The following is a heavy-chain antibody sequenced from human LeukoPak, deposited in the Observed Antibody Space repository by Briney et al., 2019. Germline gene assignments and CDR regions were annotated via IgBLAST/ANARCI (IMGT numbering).Heavy chain of an antibody. CDR3: ARGSGYDDRHRYYYYGMDV. Sequence: PSETLSLTCTVSGGSISSYYWSWIRQPPGKGLEWIGYIYYSGSTNYNPSLKSRVTISVDTSKNQFSLKLSSVTAADTAVYYCARGSGYDDRHRYYYYGMDVWGQGTTVTVSS. CDR2: IYYSGST. D-gene: IGHD5-12*01. CDR1: GGSISSYY. V-gene: IGHV4-59*01. J-gene: IGHJ6*02.